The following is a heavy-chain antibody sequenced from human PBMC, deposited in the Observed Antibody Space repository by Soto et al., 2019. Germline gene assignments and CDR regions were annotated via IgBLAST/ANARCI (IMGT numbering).Heavy chain of an antibody. Sequence: GGSLRLSCAASGFTFSSYSMNWVRQAPGKGLEWVSYISSSSSTIYYADSVKGRFTISRDNAKNSLYLQMNSLRDEDTAVYYCARDIALTYYYDSSGYYFDYWGQGTLVTVSS. V-gene: IGHV3-48*02. CDR2: ISSSSSTI. CDR1: GFTFSSYS. CDR3: ARDIALTYYYDSSGYYFDY. J-gene: IGHJ4*02. D-gene: IGHD3-22*01.